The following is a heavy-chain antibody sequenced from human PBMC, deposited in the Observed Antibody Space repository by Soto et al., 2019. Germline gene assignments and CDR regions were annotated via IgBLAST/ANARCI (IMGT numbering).Heavy chain of an antibody. CDR1: AFSFGSHT. J-gene: IGHJ4*02. CDR2: INSGGSRS. V-gene: IGHV3-21*01. D-gene: IGHD3-10*01. CDR3: SRKVQPEVRREYEY. Sequence: EVHLVESGGGLVKPGGSLRLSCEASAFSFGSHTMNWVRQAPGKGLEWVSSINSGGSRSYYADSVKGRFTISRDNAKNALYLEMNSLRAEDAAIYYCSRKVQPEVRREYEYWGQGALVTVSS.